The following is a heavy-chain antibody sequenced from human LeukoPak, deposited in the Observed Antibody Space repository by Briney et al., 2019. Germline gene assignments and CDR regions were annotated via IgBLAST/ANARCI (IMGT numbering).Heavy chain of an antibody. CDR3: ARARLKSDLDAFDI. CDR1: GGSISSGSYY. J-gene: IGHJ3*02. CDR2: IYTGGST. Sequence: SETLSLTCTVSGGSISSGSYYWSWIRQPAGKGLEWIGRIYTGGSTDYNPSLKSRVTISVDTSKNQFSLKLSSVTAADTAVYYCARARLKSDLDAFDIWGQGTMVTVSS. D-gene: IGHD3-3*01. V-gene: IGHV4-61*02.